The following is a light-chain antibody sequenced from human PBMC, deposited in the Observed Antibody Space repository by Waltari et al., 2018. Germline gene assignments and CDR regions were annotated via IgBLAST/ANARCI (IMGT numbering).Light chain of an antibody. V-gene: IGKV1D-16*01. CDR2: KAS. CDR1: QSISSW. J-gene: IGKJ2*01. Sequence: DIQMTQSPSSLSASVGDTVTITCRASQSISSWLDWYQQKPGKAPKLLIYKASSLQSGVPSRFSGRGSGTDFTLIISSLQPEDFATYYCLQYNSSPYNFGQGTKVEIK. CDR3: LQYNSSPYN.